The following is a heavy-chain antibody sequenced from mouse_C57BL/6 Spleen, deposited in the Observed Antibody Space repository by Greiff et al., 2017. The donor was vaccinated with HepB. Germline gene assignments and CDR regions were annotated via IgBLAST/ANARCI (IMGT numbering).Heavy chain of an antibody. CDR3: ARSDLREGDY. CDR2: IYPGDGDT. Sequence: VQLQQSGPELVKPGASVKISCKASGYAFSSSWMNWVKQRPGKGLEWIGRIYPGDGDTNYNGKFKGKATLTADKSSSTAYMQLSSLTSEDSAVYFCARSDLREGDYWGQGTTLTVSS. D-gene: IGHD1-1*01. J-gene: IGHJ2*01. V-gene: IGHV1-82*01. CDR1: GYAFSSSW.